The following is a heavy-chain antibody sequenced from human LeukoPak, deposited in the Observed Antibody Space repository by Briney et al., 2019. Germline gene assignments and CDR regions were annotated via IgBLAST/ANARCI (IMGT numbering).Heavy chain of an antibody. D-gene: IGHD3-3*01. CDR1: GFTFSSYS. CDR2: IKQDGSEK. CDR3: ARVYYDFWSGYLYFDY. J-gene: IGHJ4*02. V-gene: IGHV3-7*01. Sequence: SGGSLRLSCAASGFTFSSYSMNWVRQAPGKGLEWVANIKQDGSEKYYVDSVKGRFTISRDNAKNSLYLQMNSLRAEDTAVYYCARVYYDFWSGYLYFDYWGQGTLVTVSS.